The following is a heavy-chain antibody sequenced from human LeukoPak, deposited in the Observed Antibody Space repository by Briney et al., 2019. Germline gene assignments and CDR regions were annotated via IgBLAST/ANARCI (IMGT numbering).Heavy chain of an antibody. CDR1: GGSISSSNW. V-gene: IGHV4-4*02. CDR3: ARGGSGYYYAWFDP. CDR2: IYHSGST. J-gene: IGHJ5*02. Sequence: PSGTLSLTCAVSGGSISSSNWWRWVRQPPGKGLEWIGEIYHSGSTNYNPSLKSRVTISVDKSKNQFSLKLSSVTAAGTAVYYCARGGSGYYYAWFDPWGQGTLVTVSS. D-gene: IGHD3-22*01.